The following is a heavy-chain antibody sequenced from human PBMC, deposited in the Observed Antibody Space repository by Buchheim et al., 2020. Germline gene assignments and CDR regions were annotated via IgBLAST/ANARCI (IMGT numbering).Heavy chain of an antibody. V-gene: IGHV4-34*01. CDR2: INHSGST. D-gene: IGHD3-3*01. CDR3: ARMDGWTIFGVALSGMDV. Sequence: QVQLQQWGAGLLKPSETLSLTCAVYGGSFSGYYWSWIRQPPGKGLEWIGEINHSGSTNYNPSLKSRVTISVDTSKNQFSLKLSSVTAADTAVYYCARMDGWTIFGVALSGMDVWGQGTT. J-gene: IGHJ6*02. CDR1: GGSFSGYY.